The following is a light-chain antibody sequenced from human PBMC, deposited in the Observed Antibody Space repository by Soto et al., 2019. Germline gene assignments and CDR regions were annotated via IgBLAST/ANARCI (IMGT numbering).Light chain of an antibody. J-gene: IGKJ1*01. CDR1: QSISSW. Sequence: DIQMTQSPSTLSASVGDRVTITCRASQSISSWLAWYQQKPGKAPKLLIYDASSLESGVPSRFSGSGSGTEFPLTISSLQPDDFATYSCQQYNSYSRTFGQGTKVEIK. CDR3: QQYNSYSRT. V-gene: IGKV1-5*01. CDR2: DAS.